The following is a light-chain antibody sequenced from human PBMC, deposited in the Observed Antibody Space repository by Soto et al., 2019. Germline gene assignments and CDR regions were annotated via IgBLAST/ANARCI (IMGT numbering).Light chain of an antibody. Sequence: DIQVTQSPSSLSASVGDRVTITCRASQTISSHLNWYHQKPGKAPNLLIYTASTLQSGVPSRFSGSGSGTDFTLTISSLQPEDFATYYCQQSYNSPWTFGQVTKVDIK. J-gene: IGKJ1*01. V-gene: IGKV1-39*01. CDR3: QQSYNSPWT. CDR1: QTISSH. CDR2: TAS.